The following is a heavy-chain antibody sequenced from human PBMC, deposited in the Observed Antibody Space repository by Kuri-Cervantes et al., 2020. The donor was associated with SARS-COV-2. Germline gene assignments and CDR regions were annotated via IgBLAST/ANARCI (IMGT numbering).Heavy chain of an antibody. CDR3: ATSLRGIAARRGGNWFDP. Sequence: SVKVSCKASGYTFTGYYMHWVRQAPGQGLEWMGRIIPILGIANYAQKFQGRVTITADKSTSTAYMELSSLRSEDTAVYYCATSLRGIAARRGGNWFDPWGQGTLVTVSS. V-gene: IGHV1-69*02. D-gene: IGHD6-6*01. CDR1: GYTFTGYY. J-gene: IGHJ5*02. CDR2: IIPILGIA.